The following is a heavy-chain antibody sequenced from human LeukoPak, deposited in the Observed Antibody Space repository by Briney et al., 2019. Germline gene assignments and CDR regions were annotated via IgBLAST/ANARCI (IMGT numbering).Heavy chain of an antibody. CDR1: GFTFSDYN. Sequence: GGSLRLSCAASGFTFSDYNMRWIRQAPGKGLEWVSSISRSGSTKYYADSVKGRFTSSRDNAKNSLYLQMNSLRAEDTAVYYCARSFDNYYYYHMDVWGKGTTVTVSS. D-gene: IGHD3-16*01. CDR3: ARSFDNYYYYHMDV. V-gene: IGHV3-11*04. CDR2: ISRSGSTK. J-gene: IGHJ6*04.